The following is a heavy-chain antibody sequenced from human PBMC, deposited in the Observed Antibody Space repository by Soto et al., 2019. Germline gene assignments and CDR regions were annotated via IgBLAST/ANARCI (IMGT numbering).Heavy chain of an antibody. V-gene: IGHV3-30-3*01. Sequence: QVQLVESGGGVVQPGRSLRLSCAASGFTFSSYAMHWVRQAPGKGLEWVAVISYDGSNKYYAVSVKGRFINSRDNSKNTLYLQMNSLRAEDTAVYYCARPLWRDDYNWGYFDLWGRGTLVTVSS. CDR2: ISYDGSNK. J-gene: IGHJ2*01. CDR1: GFTFSSYA. CDR3: ARPLWRDDYNWGYFDL. D-gene: IGHD4-4*01.